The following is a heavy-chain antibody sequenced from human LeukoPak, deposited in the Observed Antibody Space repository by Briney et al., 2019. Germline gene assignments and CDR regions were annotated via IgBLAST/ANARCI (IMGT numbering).Heavy chain of an antibody. Sequence: ASVKVSCMASGYTFTSYGISWVRQAPGQGLEWMGWISAYNGNTNYAQKLQGRVTMTTDTSTSTAYMELSSLRSDDTAVYYCARDLGTRDGYNPPNLFDNWGQGTLVTVSS. J-gene: IGHJ4*02. CDR2: ISAYNGNT. V-gene: IGHV1-18*01. CDR1: GYTFTSYG. D-gene: IGHD5-24*01. CDR3: ARDLGTRDGYNPPNLFDN.